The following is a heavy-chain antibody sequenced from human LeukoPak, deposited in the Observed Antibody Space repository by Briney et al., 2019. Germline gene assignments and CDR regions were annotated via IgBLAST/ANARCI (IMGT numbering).Heavy chain of an antibody. Sequence: PGGSLRLSCAASGFTFSSYAMSWVRQAPGKGLEWVSAISGSGGSTYYADSVKGRFTISRDNSKNTLYLQMNSLRAEDTAVYYCAKGDCSSASCYGPGDWFDPWGQGTLVTVSS. V-gene: IGHV3-23*01. D-gene: IGHD2-2*01. J-gene: IGHJ5*02. CDR2: ISGSGGST. CDR1: GFTFSSYA. CDR3: AKGDCSSASCYGPGDWFDP.